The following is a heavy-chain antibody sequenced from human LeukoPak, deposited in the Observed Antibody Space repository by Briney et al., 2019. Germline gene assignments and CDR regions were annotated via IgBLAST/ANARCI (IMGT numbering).Heavy chain of an antibody. CDR1: GGSFSGYY. D-gene: IGHD7-27*01. Sequence: KSSETLSLTCAVYGGSFSGYYWTWIRQSPGKGLEWIGEVIHGGSTNYSPSLKSRVTISLDTSKSQFSLRVNSLTAADTAVYYCARGPLGFYGMDVWGQGTTVTVSS. CDR2: VIHGGST. J-gene: IGHJ6*02. CDR3: ARGPLGFYGMDV. V-gene: IGHV4-34*01.